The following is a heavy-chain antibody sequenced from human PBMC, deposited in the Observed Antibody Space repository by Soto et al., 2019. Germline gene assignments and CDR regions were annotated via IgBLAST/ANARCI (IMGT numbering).Heavy chain of an antibody. Sequence: QLQESGPGLVKPSETLSLTCTVSGGSISSSSYYWGWIRQPPGKGLEWIGSIYYSGSTYYNPSLKSRVTISVDTSKNQFSLKLSSVTAADTAVYYCARHLAGDYGDLPFYYYYYMDVWGKGTTVTVSS. CDR1: GGSISSSSYY. CDR3: ARHLAGDYGDLPFYYYYYMDV. CDR2: IYYSGST. D-gene: IGHD4-17*01. J-gene: IGHJ6*03. V-gene: IGHV4-39*01.